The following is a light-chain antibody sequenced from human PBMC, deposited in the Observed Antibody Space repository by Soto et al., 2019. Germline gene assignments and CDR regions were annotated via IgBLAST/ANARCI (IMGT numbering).Light chain of an antibody. V-gene: IGKV3-11*01. CDR1: QSVRSY. Sequence: IVLTQSPATLSLSPGERAPLSCRASQSVRSYLAWYQQKPGQAPRLLIYDASNRATGIPARFSGSGSGTDFTRTISSLEPEDFAVYYCQHRSNWPLTFGGGTKVEIK. CDR3: QHRSNWPLT. J-gene: IGKJ4*01. CDR2: DAS.